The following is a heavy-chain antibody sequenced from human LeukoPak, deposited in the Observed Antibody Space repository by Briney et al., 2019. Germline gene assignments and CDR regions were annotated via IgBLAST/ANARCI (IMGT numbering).Heavy chain of an antibody. D-gene: IGHD6-19*01. CDR3: ARHVKIPVAGFDY. CDR1: GDSISGYY. J-gene: IGHJ4*02. V-gene: IGHV4-59*08. Sequence: SETLSLTCTVSGDSISGYYWSWIRQPPGKGLEWIGYINYSGFTKYNPSVKSRITLSVDTPKNQFSLNLTSVTAADTAIYYCARHVKIPVAGFDYWGQGTPVTVSS. CDR2: INYSGFT.